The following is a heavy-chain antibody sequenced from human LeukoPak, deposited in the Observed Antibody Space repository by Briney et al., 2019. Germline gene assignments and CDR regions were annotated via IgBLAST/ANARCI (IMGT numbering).Heavy chain of an antibody. J-gene: IGHJ4*02. V-gene: IGHV4-38-2*02. CDR3: ARIEAVTRGYNHAYYFDY. Sequence: SETLSLTCTVSTYSISSGYYWGWIRPPPGKGLEWIGNIYHNGNTYYNPSLKSRVTISVDTSKKQFSLKLRTATAADTAVYYCARIEAVTRGYNHAYYFDYWGQGTLVTVSS. CDR1: TYSISSGYY. CDR2: IYHNGNT. D-gene: IGHD5-18*01.